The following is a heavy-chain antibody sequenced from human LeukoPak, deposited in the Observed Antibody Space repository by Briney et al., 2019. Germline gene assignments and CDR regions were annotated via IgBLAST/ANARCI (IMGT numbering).Heavy chain of an antibody. Sequence: GGSLILSCAASGFTFSSYAMSWVRQAPGKGLEWVSAISGSGGSTYYADSVKGRFTISRDNSKNTLYLQMNSLRAEDTAVYYCAKDVLSTVDTLIVVVIPSGFDYWGQGTLVTVSS. J-gene: IGHJ4*02. V-gene: IGHV3-23*01. CDR2: ISGSGGST. CDR1: GFTFSSYA. D-gene: IGHD3-22*01. CDR3: AKDVLSTVDTLIVVVIPSGFDY.